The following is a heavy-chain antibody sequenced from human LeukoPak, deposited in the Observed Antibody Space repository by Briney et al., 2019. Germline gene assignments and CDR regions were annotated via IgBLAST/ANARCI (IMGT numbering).Heavy chain of an antibody. CDR3: ARDRRAYYGMDV. Sequence: AGSLRLSCAASGFTFSSSGFTFRNYWLSWVRQAPGKGLEWVATIKQAGSETYNEGSIRGRFTISRDNSKNLLYLRMNSLRAEDTAVYYCARDRRAYYGMDVWGQGTTVTVSS. CDR2: IKQAGSET. D-gene: IGHD2-21*01. V-gene: IGHV3-7*04. CDR1: GFTFSSSGFTFRNYW. J-gene: IGHJ6*02.